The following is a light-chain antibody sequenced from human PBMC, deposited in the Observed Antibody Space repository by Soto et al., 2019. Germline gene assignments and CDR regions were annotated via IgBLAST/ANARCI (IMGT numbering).Light chain of an antibody. CDR2: EVS. CDR3: NSYTTTSSRV. Sequence: QSVLTQPASVSGSPGQSITISCTGTSSDVGGFNYVSWYQQHPGKAPKLLIFEVSNRPSGVSYRFSGSKSGNTASLTISGLQADDEADYYCNSYTTTSSRVFGGGTKLTVL. V-gene: IGLV2-14*01. J-gene: IGLJ2*01. CDR1: SSDVGGFNY.